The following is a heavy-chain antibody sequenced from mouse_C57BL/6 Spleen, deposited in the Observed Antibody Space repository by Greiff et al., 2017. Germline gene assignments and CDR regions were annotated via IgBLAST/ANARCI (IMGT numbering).Heavy chain of an antibody. CDR3: AREGTTVVATRAWFAY. Sequence: QVQLQQSGPELVKPGASVKISCKASGYAFSSSWMNWVKQRPGKGLEWIGRIYPGDGDTNYNGKFKGKATLTADKSSSTAYMQLSSLTSEDSAVYFCAREGTTVVATRAWFAYWGQGTLVTVSA. CDR1: GYAFSSSW. CDR2: IYPGDGDT. V-gene: IGHV1-82*01. D-gene: IGHD1-1*01. J-gene: IGHJ3*01.